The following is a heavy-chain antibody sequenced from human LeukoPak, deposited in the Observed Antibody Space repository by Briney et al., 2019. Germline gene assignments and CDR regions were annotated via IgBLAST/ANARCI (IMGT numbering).Heavy chain of an antibody. CDR3: ARGQYYYGSGSYYKR. CDR1: GGSFSGYY. CDR2: INHSGST. Sequence: SETLSLTCAVYGGSFSGYYWSWIRQPPGKGLEWIGEINHSGSTNYNPSLKSRVTISVDTSKNQFSLKLSSVTAADTAVYYCARGQYYYGSGSYYKRWGQGTLVTVSS. D-gene: IGHD3-10*01. J-gene: IGHJ4*02. V-gene: IGHV4-34*01.